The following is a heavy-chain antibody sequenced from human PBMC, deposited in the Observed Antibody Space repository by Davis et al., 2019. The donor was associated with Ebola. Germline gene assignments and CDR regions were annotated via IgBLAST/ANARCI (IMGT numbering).Heavy chain of an antibody. CDR3: ARGGYYGSGSPNWFDP. J-gene: IGHJ5*02. D-gene: IGHD3-10*01. CDR1: GFTFSSYE. Sequence: GESLKISCAASGFTFSSYEMNWVRQAPGKGLEWVSYISSSGSTIYYADSVKGRFTISRDNAKNSLYLQMNSLRAEDTAVYYCARGGYYGSGSPNWFDPWGQGTLVTVSS. V-gene: IGHV3-48*03. CDR2: ISSSGSTI.